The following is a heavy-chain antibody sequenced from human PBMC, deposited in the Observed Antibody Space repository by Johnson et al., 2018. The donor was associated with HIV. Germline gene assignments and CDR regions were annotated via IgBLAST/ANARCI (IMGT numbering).Heavy chain of an antibody. D-gene: IGHD3-16*01. V-gene: IGHV3-7*03. Sequence: VQLVESGGGLVQPGGSLRLSCAASGFTFSSYWMSWVRQAPGKGLEWVANIKQDGSEKYYVDSVKGRFTISRDNSKNSLYLQMNSLRPDDTALYYCPKAWHLSPLGYDAFDIWGQGTMVTVSS. CDR3: PKAWHLSPLGYDAFDI. CDR2: IKQDGSEK. CDR1: GFTFSSYW. J-gene: IGHJ3*02.